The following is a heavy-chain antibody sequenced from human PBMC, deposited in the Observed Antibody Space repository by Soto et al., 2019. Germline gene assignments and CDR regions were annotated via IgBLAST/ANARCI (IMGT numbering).Heavy chain of an antibody. CDR1: GFTVSSTY. Sequence: GGSLRLSCNASGFTVSSTYMSLVRQSPGMGLEWVAVIESGGSTHYADSVKGRFTISRDIPKNMIYLQLHTLRAEDTAVYYCAKDLGPLRLLNYYFYGLDVWGQGTGVTVSS. V-gene: IGHV3-53*01. D-gene: IGHD2-15*01. CDR2: IESGGST. J-gene: IGHJ6*02. CDR3: AKDLGPLRLLNYYFYGLDV.